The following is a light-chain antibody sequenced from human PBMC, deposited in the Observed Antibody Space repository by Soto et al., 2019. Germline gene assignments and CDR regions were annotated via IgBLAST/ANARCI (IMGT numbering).Light chain of an antibody. CDR1: QSVSSSQ. CDR2: AVS. V-gene: IGKV3-20*01. J-gene: IGKJ5*01. Sequence: ESVWTQTKDTLSLSHGERATLSCRASQSVSSSQLAWYQQKPGQAPRLLIYAVSSRATGIPDRFSGSGSGTDFTLTISRLEPEDFAVYYCQQYGISPRTFCQGALLEIK. CDR3: QQYGISPRT.